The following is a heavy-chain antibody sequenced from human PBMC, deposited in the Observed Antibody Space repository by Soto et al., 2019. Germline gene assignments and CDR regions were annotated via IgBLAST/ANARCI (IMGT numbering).Heavy chain of an antibody. CDR3: ARSSGGASGFPHYYYYYMDV. Sequence: PGGSLRLSCAASGFTFSSYGMHWVRQAPGKGLEWVAVIWYDGSNKYYADSVKGRFTISRDNSKNTLYLQMNSLRAEDTAVYYCARSSGGASGFPHYYYYYMDVWGKGTTVTVSS. D-gene: IGHD5-12*01. CDR1: GFTFSSYG. CDR2: IWYDGSNK. J-gene: IGHJ6*03. V-gene: IGHV3-33*08.